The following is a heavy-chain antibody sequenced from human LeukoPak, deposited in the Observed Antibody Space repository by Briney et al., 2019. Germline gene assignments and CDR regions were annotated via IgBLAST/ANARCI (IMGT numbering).Heavy chain of an antibody. J-gene: IGHJ4*02. V-gene: IGHV3-7*01. CDR1: GYSFTTCW. Sequence: GESLKISCKGSGYSFTTCWIAWVRQIPGKGLEWVANIKQDGSEKYYVDSVKGRFTISRDNAKNSLYLQMNSLRAEDTAVYYCARDATGDYWGQGTLVTVSS. CDR2: IKQDGSEK. CDR3: ARDATGDY.